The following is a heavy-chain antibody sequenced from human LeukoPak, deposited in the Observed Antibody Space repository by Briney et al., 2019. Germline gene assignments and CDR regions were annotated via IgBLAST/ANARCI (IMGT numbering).Heavy chain of an antibody. CDR1: GYTFTNYG. CDR2: IDTNTGNA. V-gene: IGHV7-4-1*02. D-gene: IGHD1/OR15-1a*01. Sequence: ASVKVSYKASGYTFTNYGINWVRQAPGQGLEWMGWIDTNTGNATYAQAFTGRFVFSLDTSVSTAFLQISSLKPDDTGAYYCAMEQPHFWGQGTLVTVSS. CDR3: AMEQPHF. J-gene: IGHJ4*02.